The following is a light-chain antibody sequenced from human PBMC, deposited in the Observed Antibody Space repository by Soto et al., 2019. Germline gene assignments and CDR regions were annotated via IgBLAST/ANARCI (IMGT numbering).Light chain of an antibody. Sequence: DIQMTQSPSTLSASVGDRVTITCRASQSVSSWVAWYHLKPGKAPKLLIYKASTLETGVPSRFSGSGSRTEFTLTISSLQPDDFPTYYCQHYASCAGTFGQGTKGEIK. CDR2: KAS. CDR3: QHYASCAGT. V-gene: IGKV1-5*03. J-gene: IGKJ1*01. CDR1: QSVSSW.